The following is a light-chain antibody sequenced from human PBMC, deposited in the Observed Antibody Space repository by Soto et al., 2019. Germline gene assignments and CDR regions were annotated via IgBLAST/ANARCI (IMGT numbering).Light chain of an antibody. V-gene: IGKV1-6*01. J-gene: IGKJ1*01. Sequence: AIQMTQSPSSLSASVGDRVTITCRASQGIRNDLGWYQQKPGKAPKLLIYAASSLQSVVLSRFSGSGSGPDFTLTISSLQPEELATYYCPQDYYYSWTFGQGTKVEIK. CDR1: QGIRND. CDR3: PQDYYYSWT. CDR2: AAS.